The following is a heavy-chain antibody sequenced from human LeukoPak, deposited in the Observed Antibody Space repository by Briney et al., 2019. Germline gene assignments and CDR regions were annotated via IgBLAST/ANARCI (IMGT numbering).Heavy chain of an antibody. V-gene: IGHV3-23*01. CDR2: ISGSGGST. D-gene: IGHD3-22*01. CDR3: AKTSGRYYYDSSGPEAYFDY. Sequence: GGSLRLSCAASGFTSSSYAMSWVRQAPGKGLEWVSAISGSGGSTYYADSVKGRFTISRDNSKNTLYLQMNSLRAEDTAVYYCAKTSGRYYYDSSGPEAYFDYWGQGTLVTVSS. CDR1: GFTSSSYA. J-gene: IGHJ4*02.